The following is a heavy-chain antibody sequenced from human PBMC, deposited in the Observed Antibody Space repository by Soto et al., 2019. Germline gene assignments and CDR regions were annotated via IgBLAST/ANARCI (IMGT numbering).Heavy chain of an antibody. V-gene: IGHV1-18*01. J-gene: IGHJ4*02. Sequence: QVHLVQSEAEVRKPGASVKVSCKGSGYTLTTYGITWVRQAPGQGLEWMGWISAHNDNTNYAQKVQGRVTVTRDTSTSTAYMELRNLRSDDTAVYYCARGRYGDYWGQGALVTVSS. D-gene: IGHD1-1*01. CDR3: ARGRYGDY. CDR2: ISAHNDNT. CDR1: GYTLTTYG.